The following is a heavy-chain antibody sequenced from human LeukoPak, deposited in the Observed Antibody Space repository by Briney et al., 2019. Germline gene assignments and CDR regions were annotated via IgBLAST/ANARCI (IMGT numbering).Heavy chain of an antibody. Sequence: SETLSLTCAVYGGSFSGYFWTWIRQRPRKGLEWIGEINHRGSTNYNPSLQSRVSISIDTSKKQVSLRLNSVTASDVAFYYCARGRGTVARLIDYWGQGTLVTVSS. CDR1: GGSFSGYF. CDR2: INHRGST. V-gene: IGHV4-34*01. CDR3: ARGRGTVARLIDY. J-gene: IGHJ4*02. D-gene: IGHD2-15*01.